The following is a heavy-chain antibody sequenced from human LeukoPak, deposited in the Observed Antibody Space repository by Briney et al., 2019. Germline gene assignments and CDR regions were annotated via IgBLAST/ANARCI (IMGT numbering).Heavy chain of an antibody. V-gene: IGHV4-59*08. D-gene: IGHD6-25*01. Sequence: SETLSLTCTVSGGSISNNYWSWIRQPPGKGLEWIAYIFSTGTTNYNPSLRSRVTISVDTSKNQFSLRLNSVTAADAGVYYCVRHPPRDSSGNDAFDIWGQGTMVTVSS. CDR1: GGSISNNY. CDR2: IFSTGTT. CDR3: VRHPPRDSSGNDAFDI. J-gene: IGHJ3*02.